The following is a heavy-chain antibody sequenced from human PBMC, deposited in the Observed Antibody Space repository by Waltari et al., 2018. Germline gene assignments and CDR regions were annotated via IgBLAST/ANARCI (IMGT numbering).Heavy chain of an antibody. D-gene: IGHD1-26*01. Sequence: EVQLVESGGVLVHPGGSLRLSCAASGFTFSNFWMHWVRQAPGKGLVWVSRIDSCGRDTSYAGSVKGRFTISRDNTKNTLYLQMNSLRGEDTGVYYCARDLYDTGSGDYPGRDFWGQGTLVTVAS. CDR1: GFTFSNFW. J-gene: IGHJ4*02. CDR3: ARDLYDTGSGDYPGRDF. V-gene: IGHV3-74*01. CDR2: IDSCGRDT.